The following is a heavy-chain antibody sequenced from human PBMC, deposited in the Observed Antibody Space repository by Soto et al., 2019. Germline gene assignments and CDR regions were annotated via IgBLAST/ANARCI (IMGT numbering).Heavy chain of an antibody. D-gene: IGHD3-22*01. Sequence: PSETLSLTCTVSGGSISSGGYYWSWIRQHPGKGLEWIGYIYYSGSTYYNPSLESRVTISVDTSKNQFSLKLSSVTAADTAVYYCARGYYDSSGYPYYFDYWGQGTLVTVSS. V-gene: IGHV4-31*03. CDR2: IYYSGST. J-gene: IGHJ4*02. CDR1: GGSISSGGYY. CDR3: ARGYYDSSGYPYYFDY.